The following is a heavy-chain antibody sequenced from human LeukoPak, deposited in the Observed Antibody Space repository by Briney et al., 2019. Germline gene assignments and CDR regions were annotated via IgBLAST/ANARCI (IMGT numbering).Heavy chain of an antibody. Sequence: GGSLRLSRAASGFTFSSYAMSWVRQAPGKGLEWVSAISGSGGSTYYADSVKGRFTISRDNSKNTLYVQMNSLRAEDTAVYYCAKDCVGATPGDAFDIWGQGTMVTVSS. CDR1: GFTFSSYA. CDR3: AKDCVGATPGDAFDI. CDR2: ISGSGGST. J-gene: IGHJ3*02. D-gene: IGHD1-26*01. V-gene: IGHV3-23*01.